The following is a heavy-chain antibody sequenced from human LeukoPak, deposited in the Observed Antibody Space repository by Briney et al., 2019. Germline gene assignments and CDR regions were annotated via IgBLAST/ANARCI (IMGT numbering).Heavy chain of an antibody. Sequence: GGSLRLSCAASGFTFSSYGMSWVRQAPGKGLEWVSAISGSGGSTYYADSVKGRFTISRDNSKNTLYLQMNSLRAEDTAVYYCAKDPSQRDWFDPWGQGTLVTVSS. CDR3: AKDPSQRDWFDP. CDR1: GFTFSSYG. CDR2: ISGSGGST. V-gene: IGHV3-23*01. J-gene: IGHJ5*02.